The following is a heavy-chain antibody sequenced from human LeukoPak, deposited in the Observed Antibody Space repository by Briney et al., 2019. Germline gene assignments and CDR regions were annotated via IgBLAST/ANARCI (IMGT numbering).Heavy chain of an antibody. CDR3: ARAFLPAAIVSWFDP. CDR1: GYTFTGYY. D-gene: IGHD2-2*01. J-gene: IGHJ5*02. CDR2: INPNSGGT. Sequence: ASVKVSCMASGYTFTGYYMHWVRQAPGQGLEWMGWINPNSGGTNYAQKFQGRVTMTRDTSISTAYMELSRLRSDDTAVYYCARAFLPAAIVSWFDPWGQGTLVTVSS. V-gene: IGHV1-2*02.